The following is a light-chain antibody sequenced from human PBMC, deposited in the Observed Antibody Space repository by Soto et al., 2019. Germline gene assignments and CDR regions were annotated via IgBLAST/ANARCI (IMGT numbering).Light chain of an antibody. V-gene: IGKV3-20*01. J-gene: IGKJ4*02. CDR1: QSVTSNY. CDR2: CAS. CDR3: QQYGSSRGT. Sequence: EIVLTQSPGTLSSSPGERATLSCRASQSVTSNYLAWYQQKPGQAPRLLIFCASIRATGLPDRFSGGGYGTVFTLTISGLEPEDFGVYYCQQYGSSRGTFGLGTKVE.